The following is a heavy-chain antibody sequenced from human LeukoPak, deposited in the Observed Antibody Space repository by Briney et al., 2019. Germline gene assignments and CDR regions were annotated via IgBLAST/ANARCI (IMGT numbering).Heavy chain of an antibody. J-gene: IGHJ4*02. CDR1: GFTFSSYA. Sequence: GGSLRLSCAASGFTFSSYAMSWVRQAPGKGLEWVAAISTSGDSAYHADSVKGRFTISRDNAKNTLSLQMNSLRAEDTAVYYCAREYSSGWTSDYWGQGTLVTVSS. V-gene: IGHV3-23*01. CDR2: ISTSGDSA. D-gene: IGHD6-19*01. CDR3: AREYSSGWTSDY.